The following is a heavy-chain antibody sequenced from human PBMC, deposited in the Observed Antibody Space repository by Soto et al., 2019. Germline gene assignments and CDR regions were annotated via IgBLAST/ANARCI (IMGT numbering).Heavy chain of an antibody. J-gene: IGHJ6*02. CDR1: GYTFTSYG. CDR3: AREDQLLFPYYYGMDV. Sequence: ASVKVSCKASGYTFTSYGISWVRQAPGQGLEWMGWIGAYNGNTNYAQKLQGRVTMTTDTSTSTAYMELRSLRSDDTAVYYCAREDQLLFPYYYGMDVWGQGTTVTVSS. D-gene: IGHD2-2*01. V-gene: IGHV1-18*04. CDR2: IGAYNGNT.